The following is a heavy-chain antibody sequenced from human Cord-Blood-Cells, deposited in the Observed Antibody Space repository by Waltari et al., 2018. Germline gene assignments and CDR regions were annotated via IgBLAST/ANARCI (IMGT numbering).Heavy chain of an antibody. J-gene: IGHJ3*02. Sequence: QVQLVQSGAEVKKPGASVKVSCKASGYTFTRYYMHWVRQAPGQGLEWMGWINPNSVGTNYAQKFQGWVTMTRDTSISTAYMELSRLRSDDTAVYYCARARGIVGATDAFDIWGQGTMVTVSS. CDR2: INPNSVGT. V-gene: IGHV1-2*04. CDR1: GYTFTRYY. CDR3: ARARGIVGATDAFDI. D-gene: IGHD1-26*01.